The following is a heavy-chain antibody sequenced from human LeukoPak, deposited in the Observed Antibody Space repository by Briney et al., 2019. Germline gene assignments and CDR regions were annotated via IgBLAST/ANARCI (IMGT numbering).Heavy chain of an antibody. CDR3: ARGNAHAFDI. CDR2: ISSSSSYI. J-gene: IGHJ3*02. Sequence: KSGGSLRLSCAASGFTFSSYSMNWVRQAPGKGLEWVSSISSSSSYIYYADSVKGRFTISRDNAKNSLYLQMNSLRAEDTAVYYCARGNAHAFDIWGQGTMVTVSS. CDR1: GFTFSSYS. D-gene: IGHD1-1*01. V-gene: IGHV3-21*01.